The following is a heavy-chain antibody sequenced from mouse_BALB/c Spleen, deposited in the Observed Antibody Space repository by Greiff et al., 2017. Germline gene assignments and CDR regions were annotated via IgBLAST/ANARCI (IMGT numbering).Heavy chain of an antibody. CDR1: GYSFTGYF. CDR2: INPNNGDT. CDR3: ARVDY. V-gene: IGHV1-20*01. Sequence: VQLQQSGPELVKPGASVKISCKASGYSFTGYFMNWVMQSHGKSLEWIGRINPNNGDTFYNQKFKGKATLTVDKSSSTAYMQLNSLTSEDSAVYYCARVDYWGQGTSVTVSS. J-gene: IGHJ4*01.